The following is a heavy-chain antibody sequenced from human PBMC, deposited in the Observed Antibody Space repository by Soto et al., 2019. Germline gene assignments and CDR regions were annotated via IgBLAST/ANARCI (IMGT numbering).Heavy chain of an antibody. J-gene: IGHJ4*02. Sequence: QVQLQESGPGLVEPSETLSLRCTVSGGSMDNERSYWGWIRQSPGRGLEWIGYTSHNGITWYNPSLQSRVSISIDTSEDHFSLEVRSVTAADTAVYYCARGEIVMLDWGQGALVTVSS. CDR1: GGSMDNERSY. CDR3: ARGEIVMLD. CDR2: TSHNGIT. D-gene: IGHD3-16*01. V-gene: IGHV4-31*03.